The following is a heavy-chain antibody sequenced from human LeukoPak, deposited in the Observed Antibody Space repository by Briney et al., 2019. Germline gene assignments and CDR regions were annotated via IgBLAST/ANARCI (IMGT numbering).Heavy chain of an antibody. D-gene: IGHD3-22*01. CDR2: IYYSGST. Sequence: SETLSLTCTVSGGSISSYYWSWIRQPPGKGLEWIGYIYYSGSTNYNPSLKSRVTISVDTSKNQFSLKLSSVTAADTAVYYCAMMYYYDSSGYYPPDYWGQGTLVTVSS. CDR1: GGSISSYY. J-gene: IGHJ4*02. CDR3: AMMYYYDSSGYYPPDY. V-gene: IGHV4-59*01.